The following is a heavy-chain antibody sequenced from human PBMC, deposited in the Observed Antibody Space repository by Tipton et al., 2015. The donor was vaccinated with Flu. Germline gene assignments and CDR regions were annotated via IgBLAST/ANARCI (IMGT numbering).Heavy chain of an antibody. D-gene: IGHD3-10*01. CDR2: ISNSGSS. J-gene: IGHJ4*02. V-gene: IGHV4-59*07. Sequence: TLSLTCSVSGDSISSFYWSWIRQPPGKGLEWIAYISNSGSSNYNPSLKSRITVSVDTSKNQFSLILSSVTAADTAVYYCARIYYYGSGDYYLDSWGQGTLVTVSS. CDR3: ARIYYYGSGDYYLDS. CDR1: GDSISSFY.